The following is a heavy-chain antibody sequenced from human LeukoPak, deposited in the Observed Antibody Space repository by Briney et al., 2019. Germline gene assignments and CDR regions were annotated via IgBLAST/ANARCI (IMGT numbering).Heavy chain of an antibody. D-gene: IGHD5-18*01. J-gene: IGHJ6*03. CDR3: ARDATTQVGYGYMDV. V-gene: IGHV3-48*03. Sequence: PGGSLRLSCAASGFTFSDYEMNWVRQAPGKGLEWVSHISTSGSIIHYADSVEGRFTISRDNAKNSLYLQMNSLRAEDTALYYCARDATTQVGYGYMDVWGKGTTVTISS. CDR1: GFTFSDYE. CDR2: ISTSGSII.